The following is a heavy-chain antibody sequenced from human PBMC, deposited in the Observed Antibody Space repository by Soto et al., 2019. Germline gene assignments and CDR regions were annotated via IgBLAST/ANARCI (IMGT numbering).Heavy chain of an antibody. CDR2: ISYDGSNK. D-gene: IGHD3-22*01. CDR3: AKDGSSGYRSAVDY. Sequence: PGGSLRLSCAASGFTFSSYGMHWVRQAPGKGLEWVAVISYDGSNKYYADSVKGRFTISRDNSKNTLYLQMNSLRAEDTDVYYCAKDGSSGYRSAVDYWGQGTLVTVSS. CDR1: GFTFSSYG. V-gene: IGHV3-30*18. J-gene: IGHJ4*02.